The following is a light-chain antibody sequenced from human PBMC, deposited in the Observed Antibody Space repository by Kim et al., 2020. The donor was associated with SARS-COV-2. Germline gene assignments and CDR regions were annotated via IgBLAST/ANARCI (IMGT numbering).Light chain of an antibody. CDR3: QQYNNWPPDT. J-gene: IGKJ5*01. CDR1: QSVSSN. CDR2: GAS. V-gene: IGKV3-15*01. Sequence: EIVMTQSPATLSVSPGERATLSCRASQSVSSNLAGYQQKPGQAPRLLIYGASTRATGIPARFSGSGSGTEFTLTISSLQSEDFAVYYCQQYNNWPPDTFGQGKRLEIK.